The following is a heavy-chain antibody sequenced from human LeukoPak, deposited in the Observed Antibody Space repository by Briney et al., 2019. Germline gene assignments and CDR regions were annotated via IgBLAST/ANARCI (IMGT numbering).Heavy chain of an antibody. CDR1: GFTSTSYC. D-gene: IGHD4-17*01. Sequence: ARSRTPASPAAGFTSTSYCIHCVSQVPGKVMEWVGAIPSVGSNKYYADSVKGRFTISRDNSKNTLYLQMNSLRAEDTAVYYCAKDYVHGDLLRIYYYYDGMDVWGQGTTVTVSS. CDR2: IPSVGSNK. V-gene: IGHV3-30*18. J-gene: IGHJ6*02. CDR3: AKDYVHGDLLRIYYYYDGMDV.